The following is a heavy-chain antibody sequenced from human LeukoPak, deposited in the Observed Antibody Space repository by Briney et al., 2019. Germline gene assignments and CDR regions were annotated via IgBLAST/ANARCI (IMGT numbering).Heavy chain of an antibody. CDR1: GFTFSSYW. CDR3: ARDTAGGFDN. V-gene: IGHV3-7*01. CDR2: IKQDGSER. Sequence: GSLRLSCASPGFTFSSYWMSWVRQAPGKGLEWVANIKQDGSERYYVDSVKGRFTISRDNAKKSLYLLMYSLRAEDTAIYSCARDTAGGFDNWGQGSLVTVSS. J-gene: IGHJ4*02. D-gene: IGHD3-16*01.